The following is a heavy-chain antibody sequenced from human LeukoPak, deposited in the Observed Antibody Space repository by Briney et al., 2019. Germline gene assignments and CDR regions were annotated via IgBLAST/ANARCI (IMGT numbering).Heavy chain of an antibody. CDR3: ARTGYSSGWYRIWDY. CDR1: ASTPTRLE. Sequence: GSPSRCPAASASTPTRLETSWVGKAPGKGMEWISVISGSGGSAYYADSVKGRFTISRDNSRNSLSLQMNSLRAEDTALYYCARTGYSSGWYRIWDYWGQGTLVTVSS. CDR2: ISGSGGSA. J-gene: IGHJ4*02. D-gene: IGHD6-19*01. V-gene: IGHV3-23*01.